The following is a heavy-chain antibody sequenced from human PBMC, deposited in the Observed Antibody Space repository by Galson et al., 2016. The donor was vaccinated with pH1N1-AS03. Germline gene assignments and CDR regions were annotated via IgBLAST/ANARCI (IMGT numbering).Heavy chain of an antibody. J-gene: IGHJ4*02. Sequence: SVKVSCKASGYTFTNYLIGWVRQAPGQGLEWMGWVSPSNGNTNYAQKFRGRVTMTIDTSTTTAYMNLRSLISDDTAVYYCAGGLLGHIVGATGSFDFWGQGTLVTVSS. D-gene: IGHD1-26*01. CDR1: GYTFTNYL. V-gene: IGHV1-18*01. CDR3: AGGLLGHIVGATGSFDF. CDR2: VSPSNGNT.